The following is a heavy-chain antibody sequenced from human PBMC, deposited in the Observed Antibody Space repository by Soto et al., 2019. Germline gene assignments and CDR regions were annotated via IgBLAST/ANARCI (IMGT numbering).Heavy chain of an antibody. V-gene: IGHV3-15*01. CDR2: IKSKTDGWKT. Sequence: GGSLRLSCAASGLTFSNAWMSWVRKAPGKGLEWVGRIKSKTDGWKTDYAAHVKGRFTISRDDSKNKLYLQMNSLKTKYTSVYYCTTYVTGDRDFWGQGTLVTVSS. J-gene: IGHJ4*02. D-gene: IGHD7-27*01. CDR1: GLTFSNAW. CDR3: TTYVTGDRDF.